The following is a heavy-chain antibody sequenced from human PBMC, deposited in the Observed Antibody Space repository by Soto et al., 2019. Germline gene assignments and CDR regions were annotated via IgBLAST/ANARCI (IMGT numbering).Heavy chain of an antibody. CDR1: GGSFSGYY. CDR2: INHSGST. CDR3: ARQRRGGYWFDP. J-gene: IGHJ5*02. V-gene: IGHV4-34*01. Sequence: SETLSLTCAVCGGSFSGYYWSWMRQPPGKGLEWIGEINHSGSTNYNPSLNSRLSISIDTSRNQFSLQLTSVTAADTAIYYCARQRRGGYWFDPWGQGTLVTVSS.